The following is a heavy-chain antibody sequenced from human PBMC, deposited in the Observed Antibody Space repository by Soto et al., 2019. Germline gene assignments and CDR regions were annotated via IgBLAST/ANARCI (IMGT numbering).Heavy chain of an antibody. D-gene: IGHD5-18*01. CDR2: LSYDGNNI. J-gene: IGHJ4*02. CDR1: GFTFSNYA. Sequence: GSLRLSCAASGFTFSNYAIHWVRQAPGKGLEWVAVLSYDGNNIHYADSVKGRFTVSRDNSKNTLFLQMNSLRPEDTALYYCARGPIGDAAMVTNYFDYWGQGTLVTVSS. V-gene: IGHV3-30-3*01. CDR3: ARGPIGDAAMVTNYFDY.